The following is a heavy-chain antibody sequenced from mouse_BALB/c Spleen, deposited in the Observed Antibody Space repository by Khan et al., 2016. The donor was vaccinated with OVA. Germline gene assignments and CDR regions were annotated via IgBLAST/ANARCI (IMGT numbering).Heavy chain of an antibody. V-gene: IGHV3-2*02. CDR3: IRSFEYAYGDAMDY. CDR2: ISFSGST. Sequence: EVQLQESGPGLVKPSQSLSLTCTVTGYSITSDFAWNWVRQFPGNKLEWMGYISFSGSTSYDPSLKSRLSITRDTSNNQFFLQLNSVTTEDTATSYCIRSFEYAYGDAMDYWGQGISVTVSS. J-gene: IGHJ4*01. D-gene: IGHD2-2*01. CDR1: GYSITSDFA.